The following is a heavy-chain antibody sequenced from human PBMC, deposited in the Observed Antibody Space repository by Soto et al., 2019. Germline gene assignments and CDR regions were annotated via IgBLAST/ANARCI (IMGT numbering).Heavy chain of an antibody. CDR1: GGSISGSYYY. D-gene: IGHD3-10*01. CDR3: ARGHYYGSGSYRWFDP. V-gene: IGHV4-39*07. J-gene: IGHJ5*02. CDR2: VFYTGFT. Sequence: PSETLSLTCAVSGGSISGSYYYWGWLRQSPGRGPEWIGSVFYTGFTSYNPSLESRVSVSVDTSKNQFSLKVSSVTAADTAVYYCARGHYYGSGSYRWFDPWGQGTLVTVSS.